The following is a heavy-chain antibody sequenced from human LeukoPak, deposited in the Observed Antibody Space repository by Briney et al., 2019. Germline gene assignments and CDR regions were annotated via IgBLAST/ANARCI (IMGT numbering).Heavy chain of an antibody. Sequence: GASVKVSCKASGGTFSSYAISWVRQAPGQGLEWMGRIVPIFGTANYAQKFQGRVTITTDESTSTAYMELSSLRSEDTAVYYCAREGIPPRYYYYYYMDVWGKGTTVTVSS. J-gene: IGHJ6*03. D-gene: IGHD1-14*01. V-gene: IGHV1-69*05. CDR3: AREGIPPRYYYYYYMDV. CDR1: GGTFSSYA. CDR2: IVPIFGTA.